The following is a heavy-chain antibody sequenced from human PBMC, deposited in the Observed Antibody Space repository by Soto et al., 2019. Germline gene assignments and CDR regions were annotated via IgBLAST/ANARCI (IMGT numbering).Heavy chain of an antibody. CDR1: GGSFSGYC. CDR2: INHSGST. CDR3: ARVSRAGGYYYYGMDV. Sequence: SETLSLTCAVYGGSFSGYCGSWIRQPPGKGLEWIGEINHSGSTNYNPSLKSRVTISVDTAKNQFSLKLSSVTAADTAVYYCARVSRAGGYYYYGMDVWGQGTTVTVSS. J-gene: IGHJ6*02. V-gene: IGHV4-34*01.